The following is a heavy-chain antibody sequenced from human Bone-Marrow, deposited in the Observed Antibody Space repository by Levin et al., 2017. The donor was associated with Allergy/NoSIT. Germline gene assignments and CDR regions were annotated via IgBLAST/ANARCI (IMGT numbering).Heavy chain of an antibody. CDR3: AGGITIFGVVITARDYCYYYMDV. J-gene: IGHJ6*03. V-gene: IGHV1-3*01. Sequence: ASVKVSCKASGYTFTSYAMHWVRQAPGQRLEWMGWINAGNGNTKYSQKFQGRVTITRDTSASTAYMELSSLRSEDTAVNYCAGGITIFGVVITARDYCYYYMDVWGKGTTVTVSS. CDR2: INAGNGNT. D-gene: IGHD3-3*01. CDR1: GYTFTSYA.